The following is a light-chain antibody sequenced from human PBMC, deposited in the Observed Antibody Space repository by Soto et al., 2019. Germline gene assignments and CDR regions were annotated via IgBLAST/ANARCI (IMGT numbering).Light chain of an antibody. CDR1: QSVLDSSTNKNF. CDR2: WAS. V-gene: IGKV4-1*01. J-gene: IGKJ3*01. CDR3: QQYFTSPFT. Sequence: DIVMTQSPDSLAVSLGERATIKCKSSQSVLDSSTNKNFLAWYQQKPGQPPKVLIYWASTRESGVPDRFSGSGSGSDVTLTISSLQPEDVALYYCQQYFTSPFTFGPGTKVDIK.